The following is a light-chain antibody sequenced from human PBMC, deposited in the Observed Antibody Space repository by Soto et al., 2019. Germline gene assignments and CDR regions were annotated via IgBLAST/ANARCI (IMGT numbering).Light chain of an antibody. J-gene: IGKJ2*01. CDR3: QQYDNLPPYT. CDR1: QDISNY. Sequence: DLQMTQSPSSLSASVGDRVTITCQASQDISNYLNWYQQKPGKAPKLLIYDASNLETGVPSRFSGSGSRTDFTFTISSLQPEDIATYYCQQYDNLPPYTFGQGTKLEIK. CDR2: DAS. V-gene: IGKV1-33*01.